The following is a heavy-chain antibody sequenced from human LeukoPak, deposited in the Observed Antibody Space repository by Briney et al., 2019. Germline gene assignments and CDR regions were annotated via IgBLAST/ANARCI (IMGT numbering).Heavy chain of an antibody. V-gene: IGHV5-51*01. CDR2: IYPGDSDT. Sequence: GESLKISCKGSGYSFTSYWIGWVRQMPGKGLEWMGIIYPGDSDTRYSPSFQGQVTISADKSISTAYPQWSSLKASDTAMYYCARQASDIVVVPAAIGYYYYMDVWGKGTTVTVSS. CDR3: ARQASDIVVVPAAIGYYYYMDV. J-gene: IGHJ6*03. D-gene: IGHD2-2*01. CDR1: GYSFTSYW.